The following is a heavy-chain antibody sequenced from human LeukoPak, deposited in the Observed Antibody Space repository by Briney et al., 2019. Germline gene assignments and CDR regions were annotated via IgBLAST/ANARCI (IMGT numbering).Heavy chain of an antibody. CDR1: GFTFDDYT. CDR3: AKDISAPHNYDFWSGLDY. J-gene: IGHJ4*02. CDR2: ISWDGGST. D-gene: IGHD3-3*01. Sequence: GGSLRLSCAASGFTFDDYTMHWVRQAPGKGLEWVSLISWDGGSTYYADSVKGRFTISRDNSKNSLYLQMNSLRTEDTALYYCAKDISAPHNYDFWSGLDYWGQGTLVTVSS. V-gene: IGHV3-43*01.